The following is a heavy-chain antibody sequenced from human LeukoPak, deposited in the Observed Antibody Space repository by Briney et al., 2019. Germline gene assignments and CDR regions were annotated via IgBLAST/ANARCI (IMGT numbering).Heavy chain of an antibody. V-gene: IGHV3-7*01. J-gene: IGHJ4*02. CDR3: ATYTQYFGAPGTDY. D-gene: IGHD3-10*01. CDR2: IDKDGSEK. CDR1: GFTFSKYW. Sequence: GGSLRLSCTVSGFTFSKYWMRRVGQAPGKGLEGVASIDKDGSEKQYVDSMKGRCTISRDNAKNSVYLQMPSLGAEDTAGYYCATYTQYFGAPGTDYWGQGTLVTVSS.